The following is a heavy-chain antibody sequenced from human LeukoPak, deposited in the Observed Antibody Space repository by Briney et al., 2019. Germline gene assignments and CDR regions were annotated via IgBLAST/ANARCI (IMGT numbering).Heavy chain of an antibody. V-gene: IGHV1-69*05. J-gene: IGHJ4*02. CDR3: ARDLNQWLVLPGY. CDR2: IIPIFGTP. CDR1: GGTFSSYT. Sequence: ASVKVSYKASGGTFSSYTISWVRQAPGQGPEWMGRIIPIFGTPNYAQKFQGRVTIATDESTSTAYMELSSLRSDDTAVYYCARDLNQWLVLPGYWGQGTLVTVSS. D-gene: IGHD6-19*01.